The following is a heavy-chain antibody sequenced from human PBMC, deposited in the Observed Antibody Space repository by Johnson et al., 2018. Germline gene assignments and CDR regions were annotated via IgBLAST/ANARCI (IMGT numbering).Heavy chain of an antibody. D-gene: IGHD6-13*01. CDR3: ARDIALGVAAAAWI. V-gene: IGHV3-30-3*01. Sequence: QVQLVQSGGGVVQPGRSLRLSCAASGFTFSSYAMHWVRQAPGKGLEWVAVISYDGSNKYYADSVKVRFTISRDNSKNTLYRQMNSLRAEDTAVYYCARDIALGVAAAAWIWCQGTMVTVSS. CDR1: GFTFSSYA. J-gene: IGHJ3*02. CDR2: ISYDGSNK.